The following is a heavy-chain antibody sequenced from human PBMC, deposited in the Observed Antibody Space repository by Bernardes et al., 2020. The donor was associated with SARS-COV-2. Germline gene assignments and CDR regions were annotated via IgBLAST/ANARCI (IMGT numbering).Heavy chain of an antibody. Sequence: GGSLRLSCAASGFTFSTYWMHWVRQAPGKGLVWVSRISSDGSRTNYADSVTGRFTISRDNAKDTLYLQMDSLRAEDTAVYYCAREGYYDSSGLFVGIRARGQGTLVTVSS. CDR2: ISSDGSRT. D-gene: IGHD3-22*01. J-gene: IGHJ4*02. CDR1: GFTFSTYW. V-gene: IGHV3-74*01. CDR3: AREGYYDSSGLFVGIRA.